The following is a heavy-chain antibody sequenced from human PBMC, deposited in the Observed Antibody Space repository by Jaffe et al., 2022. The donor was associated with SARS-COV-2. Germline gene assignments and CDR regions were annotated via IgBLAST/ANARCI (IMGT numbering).Heavy chain of an antibody. CDR2: ISYEGSKK. CDR1: GFAFSDYG. J-gene: IGHJ6*02. V-gene: IGHV3-30*18. D-gene: IGHD5-12*01. CDR3: AKDLKAGYSGYSYSYGMDV. Sequence: QVQLVESGGGVVQPGRSLRLSCAASGFAFSDYGMHWVRQAPGKGLEWVAVISYEGSKKYYADSVKGRFTISRDNSKNTLYLQMNSLRAEDTAVYYCAKDLKAGYSGYSYSYGMDVWGQGTTVTVSS.